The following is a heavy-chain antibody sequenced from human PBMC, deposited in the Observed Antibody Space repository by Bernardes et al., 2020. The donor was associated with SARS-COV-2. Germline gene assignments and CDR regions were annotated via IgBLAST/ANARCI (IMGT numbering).Heavy chain of an antibody. D-gene: IGHD3-16*01. V-gene: IGHV3-9*01. CDR3: AKAGGTHWYFDL. CDR2: ISWNSGSI. Sequence: GGSLRLSCAASGFTFDDYAMHWVRQAPGKGLEWVSGISWNSGSIGYADSVKGRFTISRDNAKNSLYLQMNSLRAEDTALYYCAKAGGTHWYFDLWGRGTLVTVSS. J-gene: IGHJ2*01. CDR1: GFTFDDYA.